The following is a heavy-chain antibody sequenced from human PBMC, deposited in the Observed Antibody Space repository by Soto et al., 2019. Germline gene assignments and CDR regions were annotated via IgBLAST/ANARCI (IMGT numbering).Heavy chain of an antibody. V-gene: IGHV3-30-3*01. J-gene: IGHJ6*02. Sequence: QVQLVESGGGVVQPGRSLRLSCAASGFTFISYAMHWVRQAPGKGLEWVAVISFDGSTEYYADSVKGRFTISRDNSKNTXXXXXXXXXXXXXXXXXXXXXXXXXXXXXXFYYGLDVWGQGTTVTVSS. CDR1: GFTFISYA. CDR2: ISFDGSTE. CDR3: XXXXXXXXXXXXFYYGLDV.